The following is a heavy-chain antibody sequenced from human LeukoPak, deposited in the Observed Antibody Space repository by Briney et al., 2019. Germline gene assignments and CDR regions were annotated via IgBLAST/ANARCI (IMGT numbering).Heavy chain of an antibody. CDR1: GYTFTDYY. D-gene: IGHD4-17*01. J-gene: IGHJ4*02. V-gene: IGHV1-2*02. CDR3: ARGMTAVTGDFDY. Sequence: VASVKVSCKASGYTFTDYYMHWVRHAPGQGLEWMAWINPNGGGTYYAQKFQGRVTMTRDTSIRTAYMELSSLRSDDTAVYYCARGMTAVTGDFDYWGQGTLVTVSS. CDR2: INPNGGGT.